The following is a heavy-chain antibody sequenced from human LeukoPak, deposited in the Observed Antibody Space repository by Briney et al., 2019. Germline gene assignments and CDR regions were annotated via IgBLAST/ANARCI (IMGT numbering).Heavy chain of an antibody. CDR2: VSYARVAT. D-gene: IGHD5-18*01. CDR1: GFTFSSFA. CDR3: AKAFREFGTSSSYSSFDS. Sequence: GGSLRLSCAASGFTFSSFALSWVRQAPGKGLEWVSGVSYARVATYYADSVKGRFTISRDDSQNILYLQMNGLRAEDTAVYFCAKAFREFGTSSSYSSFDSWGQGTMVTVSS. J-gene: IGHJ3*01. V-gene: IGHV3-23*01.